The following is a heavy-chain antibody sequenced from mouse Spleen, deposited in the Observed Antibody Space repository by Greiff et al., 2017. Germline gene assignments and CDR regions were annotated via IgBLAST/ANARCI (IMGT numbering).Heavy chain of an antibody. D-gene: IGHD2-12*01. CDR3: TRAGDSYYSYDDDFHYAMDY. Sequence: EVQLQQSGTVLARPGASVKMSCKTSGYTFTSYWMHWVKQRPGQGLEWIGAIYPGNSDTSYNQKFKGKAKLTAVTSASTAYMELSSLTNEDSAVYYCTRAGDSYYSYDDDFHYAMDYWGQGTSVTVSS. CDR2: IYPGNSDT. J-gene: IGHJ4*01. CDR1: GYTFTSYW. V-gene: IGHV1-5*01.